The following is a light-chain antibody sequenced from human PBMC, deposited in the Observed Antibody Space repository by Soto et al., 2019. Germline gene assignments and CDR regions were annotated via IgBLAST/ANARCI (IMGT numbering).Light chain of an antibody. V-gene: IGKV1-9*01. Sequence: IQLTQSPSSLSASVGDRVSISGRASQGNNTFVAWYQQKSGKAPKLLIYGASTLQSGVPSRFSGSGSGTEFTLTISGLQPEDFATYYCQQLTARRFSFGQGTKLDIK. CDR3: QQLTARRFS. CDR2: GAS. CDR1: QGNNTF. J-gene: IGKJ2*01.